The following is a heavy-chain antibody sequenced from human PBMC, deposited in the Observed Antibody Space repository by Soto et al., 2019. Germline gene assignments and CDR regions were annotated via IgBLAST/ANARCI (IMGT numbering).Heavy chain of an antibody. CDR1: GGSISSYY. Sequence: TVSGGSISSYYWSWIRQPPGKGLEWIGYIYYSGSTNYNPSLKSRVTISVDTSKNQFSLKLSSVTAADTAVYYCAGTLAVADLPHGGLWWFDPWGQGTLVTVSS. D-gene: IGHD6-19*01. J-gene: IGHJ5*02. CDR2: IYYSGST. V-gene: IGHV4-59*01. CDR3: AGTLAVADLPHGGLWWFDP.